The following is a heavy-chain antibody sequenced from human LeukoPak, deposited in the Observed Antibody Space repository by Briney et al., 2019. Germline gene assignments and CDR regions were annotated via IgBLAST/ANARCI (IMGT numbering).Heavy chain of an antibody. D-gene: IGHD5-18*01. CDR3: ARGGEGYSYGPDWFDL. J-gene: IGHJ5*02. V-gene: IGHV1-8*03. CDR2: MNPISANT. Sequence: ASVKVSCKASGYTFNNNGINWVRQATGQGLGWMGWMNPISANTGYAQNFQGRVTITRDASISTAYMELSSLRSEDTGVYYCARGGEGYSYGPDWFDLWGQGTLVTVSS. CDR1: GYTFNNNG.